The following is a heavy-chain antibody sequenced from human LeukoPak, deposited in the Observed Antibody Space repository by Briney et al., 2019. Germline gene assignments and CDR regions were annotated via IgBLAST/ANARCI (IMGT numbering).Heavy chain of an antibody. CDR1: GFTFSSYA. J-gene: IGHJ4*02. V-gene: IGHV3-23*01. D-gene: IGHD3-10*01. CDR2: ISGSGGST. Sequence: GGSLRLSCAASGFTFSSYAMSWVRQAPGKGLEWVSAISGSGGSTYYADSVKGRFTISRDNSKNTLYLQMNSLRAEDTAVYYCARRPMVRGVPKYYFDYWGQGTLVTVSS. CDR3: ARRPMVRGVPKYYFDY.